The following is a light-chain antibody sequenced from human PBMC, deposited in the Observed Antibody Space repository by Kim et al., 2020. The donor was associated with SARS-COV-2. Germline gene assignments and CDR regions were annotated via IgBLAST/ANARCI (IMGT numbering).Light chain of an antibody. V-gene: IGLV3-1*01. J-gene: IGLJ2*01. CDR1: KLGDKY. CDR3: QAWDSSTGGV. Sequence: SYELTQPPSVSVPPGQTASITCSGDKLGDKYACWYQQKPGQSPVLVIYQDSKRPSGIPERFSGSNSGNTATLTISGTQAMDEADYYCQAWDSSTGGVFGGGTQLTVL. CDR2: QDS.